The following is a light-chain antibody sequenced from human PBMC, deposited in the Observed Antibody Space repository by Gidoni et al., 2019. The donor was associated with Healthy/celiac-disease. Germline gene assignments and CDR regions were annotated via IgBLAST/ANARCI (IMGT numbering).Light chain of an antibody. J-gene: IGKJ3*01. Sequence: DIQIPQSPSSLSASVGDRVTITCQASQDISNYLNWYQQKPGKAAKLLIYDASNLETGVPSRFSGSGSGTDFTFTISSLQPEDIATYYCQQYDNLPRFGPRTKVDIK. CDR2: DAS. CDR1: QDISNY. V-gene: IGKV1-33*01. CDR3: QQYDNLPR.